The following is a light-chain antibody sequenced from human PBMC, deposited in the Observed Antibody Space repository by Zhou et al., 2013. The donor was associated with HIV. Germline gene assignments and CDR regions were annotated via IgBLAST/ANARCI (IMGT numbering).Light chain of an antibody. CDR3: QQYNSYSTWT. J-gene: IGKJ1*01. CDR1: QSISNW. V-gene: IGKV1-5*03. CDR2: RAA. Sequence: DVQMTQSPSTLSASVGDRVTITCRASQSISNWLAWYQQKPGRAPKVLIYRAAVLETGVPSRFSGSGSGTEFTLTISSLQPDDFATYYCQQYNSYSTWTFGQGTKVE.